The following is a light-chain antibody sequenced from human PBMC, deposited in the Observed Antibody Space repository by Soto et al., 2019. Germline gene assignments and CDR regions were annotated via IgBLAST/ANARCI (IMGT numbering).Light chain of an antibody. V-gene: IGKV3-11*01. CDR3: QQRSDWPPSLT. Sequence: EIVLTQSPATLCLSPGERATLSCRSSQSVMNSLAWYQQKPGQAPRLLIYAASHRATGIPTRFSGSGSGTDFILTITSLEPEDVAVYYCQQRSDWPPSLTFGGGTKVDI. J-gene: IGKJ4*01. CDR2: AAS. CDR1: QSVMNS.